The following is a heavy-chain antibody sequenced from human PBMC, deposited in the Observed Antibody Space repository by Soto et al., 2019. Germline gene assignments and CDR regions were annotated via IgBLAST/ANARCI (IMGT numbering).Heavy chain of an antibody. CDR2: ISASNGDT. CDR3: ARMVRGSNIDYYHYMDV. J-gene: IGHJ6*03. CDR1: GYSFTSHG. V-gene: IGHV1-18*01. D-gene: IGHD3-10*01. Sequence: QVQLVQSGAEVKKPGASVKVSCKASGYSFTSHGISWVRQAPGQGLEWMAWISASNGDTNYAQKFQGRVTVTTDTSTSTGYMGLRSLRSEDTAVYYCARMVRGSNIDYYHYMDVWGKGITVTVSS.